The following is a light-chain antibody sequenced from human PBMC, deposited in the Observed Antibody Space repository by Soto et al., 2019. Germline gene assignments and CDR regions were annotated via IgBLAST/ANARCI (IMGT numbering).Light chain of an antibody. CDR1: TGTVTSGHY. J-gene: IGLJ2*01. CDR3: SLSYSGGSVL. V-gene: IGLV7-46*01. CDR2: DTS. Sequence: QAVVTQEPSLTVSPGGTVTLTCGSSTGTVTSGHYPYWFRQKPGQVPRTLIYDTSNKHSWTPARFSGSLLGGKAALTLSGAQPEDEADYYCSLSYSGGSVLFGGGTKVTVL.